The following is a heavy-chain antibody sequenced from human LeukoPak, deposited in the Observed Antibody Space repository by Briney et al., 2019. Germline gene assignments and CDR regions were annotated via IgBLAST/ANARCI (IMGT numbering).Heavy chain of an antibody. CDR1: GYTFISYD. Sequence: ASVKVSCKASGYTFISYDINWVRQATGQGLEWMGWMNPNSGNTGYAQKFQGRVTMTRNTSISTAYMELSSLRSEDTAVYYCARGRYSSSWYKRIYYFDYWGQGTLVTVSS. D-gene: IGHD6-13*01. CDR2: MNPNSGNT. V-gene: IGHV1-8*01. J-gene: IGHJ4*02. CDR3: ARGRYSSSWYKRIYYFDY.